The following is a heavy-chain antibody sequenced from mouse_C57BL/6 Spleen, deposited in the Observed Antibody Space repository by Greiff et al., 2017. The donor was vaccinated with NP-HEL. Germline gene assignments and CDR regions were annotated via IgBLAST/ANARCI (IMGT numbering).Heavy chain of an antibody. CDR3: ARQESNYGWFAY. V-gene: IGHV5-2*01. J-gene: IGHJ3*01. CDR2: INSDGGST. Sequence: EVNVVESGGGLVQPGESLKLSCESNEYEFPSHDMSWVRKTPEKRLELVAAINSDGGSTYYPDTMERRFIISRDNTKKTLYLQMSSLRSEDTALYYCARQESNYGWFAYWGQGTLVTVSA. CDR1: EYEFPSHD. D-gene: IGHD2-5*01.